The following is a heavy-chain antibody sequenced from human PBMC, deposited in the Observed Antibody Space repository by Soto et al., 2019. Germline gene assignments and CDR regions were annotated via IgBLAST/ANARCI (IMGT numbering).Heavy chain of an antibody. D-gene: IGHD6-19*01. V-gene: IGHV2-70*04. J-gene: IGHJ4*02. CDR2: IDWDDDK. Sequence: SGPTLVNPTQTLTLTCTFSGFSLSTSGMRVSWIRQPPGKALEWLARIDWDDDKFYSTSLKTRLTISKDTSKNQVVLTMTNMDPGDTATYYCARIRKEGWIDYWGQGTLVTVSS. CDR3: ARIRKEGWIDY. CDR1: GFSLSTSGMR.